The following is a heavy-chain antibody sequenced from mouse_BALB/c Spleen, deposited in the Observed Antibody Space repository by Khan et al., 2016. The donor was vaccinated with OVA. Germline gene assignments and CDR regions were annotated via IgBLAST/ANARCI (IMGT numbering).Heavy chain of an antibody. D-gene: IGHD2-3*01. J-gene: IGHJ3*01. CDR3: ARDGYSPWFAY. Sequence: VRLQQSGAELVRPGALVKLSCKASGFNIKDYYMHWVKQRPEQGLVWIGRIDPENGDTIYDPKFQGKASITSDTSSNTAYQQLSSLTSEDTAVYYCARDGYSPWFAYWGQGTLVTVSA. CDR1: GFNIKDYY. CDR2: IDPENGDT. V-gene: IGHV14-1*02.